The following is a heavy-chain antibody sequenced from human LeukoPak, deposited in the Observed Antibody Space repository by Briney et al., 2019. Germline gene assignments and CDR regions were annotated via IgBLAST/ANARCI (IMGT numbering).Heavy chain of an antibody. D-gene: IGHD5-12*01. CDR1: GFTFGDYP. Sequence: GGSLRLSCTTSGFTFGDYPMSWFRQAPGKGLEWVGFIRSKVYDGTTEYAASVKGRFTISRDDSKNIAYLQMNSLKTEDTAVYYCTRVLRYSGYDRGIDYWGQGTLVTVSS. V-gene: IGHV3-49*03. J-gene: IGHJ4*02. CDR2: IRSKVYDGTT. CDR3: TRVLRYSGYDRGIDY.